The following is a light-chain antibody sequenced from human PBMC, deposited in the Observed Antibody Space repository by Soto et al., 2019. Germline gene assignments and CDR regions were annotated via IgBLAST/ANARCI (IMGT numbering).Light chain of an antibody. CDR3: QQYGTSPRT. CDR2: GAS. V-gene: IGKV3-20*01. J-gene: IGKJ4*02. Sequence: IVLTQSPGTLSLSPGERVTLSCRASESVNRNYLAWYQQKPGQAPRLVMYGASSRATGIPDRFSGSGSGTDFTLTISRLEPEDLAVYYCQQYGTSPRTFGRGTKVEIK. CDR1: ESVNRNY.